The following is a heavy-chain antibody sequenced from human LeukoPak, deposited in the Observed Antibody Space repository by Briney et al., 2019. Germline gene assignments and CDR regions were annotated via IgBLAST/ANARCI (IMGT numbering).Heavy chain of an antibody. V-gene: IGHV4-31*03. CDR2: IYYSGST. CDR1: GGSISSGGYY. CDR3: ARDASGYQDAFDI. Sequence: SETLSLTCTVSGGSISSGGYYWSWIRQHPGKGLEWIGYIYYSGSTYYNPSLKSRVTISVDTSKNQFSPKLSSVTAADTAVYYCARDASGYQDAFDIWGQGTMVTVSS. D-gene: IGHD5-12*01. J-gene: IGHJ3*02.